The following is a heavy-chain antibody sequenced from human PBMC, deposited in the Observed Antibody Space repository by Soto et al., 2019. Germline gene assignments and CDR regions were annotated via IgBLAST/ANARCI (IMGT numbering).Heavy chain of an antibody. CDR3: ARGSVDFWSGSVNYYYYYGMDV. D-gene: IGHD3-3*01. V-gene: IGHV1-2*02. Sequence: ASVKVSCKASGYTFTGYYMHWVRQAPGQGLEWMGWINPNSGGTNYAQKFQGRVTMTRDTSISTAYMELSRLRSDDTAVYYCARGSVDFWSGSVNYYYYYGMDVWGQGTTVTVSS. J-gene: IGHJ6*02. CDR2: INPNSGGT. CDR1: GYTFTGYY.